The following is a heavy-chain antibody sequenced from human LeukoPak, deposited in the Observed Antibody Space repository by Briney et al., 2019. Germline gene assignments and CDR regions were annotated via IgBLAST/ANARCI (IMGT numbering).Heavy chain of an antibody. J-gene: IGHJ6*03. CDR2: IIPIFGTA. CDR1: GGTFSSYA. D-gene: IGHD2-15*01. V-gene: IGHV1-69*05. Sequence: ASVKVSCKASGGTFSSYAISWVRPAPGQGLEWMGGIIPIFGTANYAQKFQGRVTITTDASTSTAYMELSSLRSEDTAVYYCARATKTSKYCSGGSCYYYYMDVWGKGTTVTVSS. CDR3: ARATKTSKYCSGGSCYYYYMDV.